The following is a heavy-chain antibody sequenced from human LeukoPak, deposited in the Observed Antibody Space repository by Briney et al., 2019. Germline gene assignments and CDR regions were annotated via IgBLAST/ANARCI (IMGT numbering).Heavy chain of an antibody. Sequence: PTQTLSLTCTVSGGSISSGSYYWSWIRQPPGKGLEWIGYISYSGSTNHNPSLKSRVTISVDTSKNQFSLKLSSVTAADTAVYYCARGGQGYFQHWGQGTLVTVSS. V-gene: IGHV4-61*01. CDR1: GGSISSGSYY. J-gene: IGHJ1*01. CDR3: ARGGQGYFQH. CDR2: ISYSGST.